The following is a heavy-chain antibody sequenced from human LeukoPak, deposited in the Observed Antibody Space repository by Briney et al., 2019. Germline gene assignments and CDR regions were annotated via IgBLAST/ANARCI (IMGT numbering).Heavy chain of an antibody. Sequence: SETLSLTCTVSGGSISSYYWSWIRQPPGKGLEWIGYIYYSGSTNYNPSLESRVTMSVDTSKNQFSLKLSSVTAADTAVYYCARRSGSYLDWGQGTLVTVSS. CDR2: IYYSGST. J-gene: IGHJ4*02. CDR1: GGSISSYY. V-gene: IGHV4-59*08. CDR3: ARRSGSYLD. D-gene: IGHD1-26*01.